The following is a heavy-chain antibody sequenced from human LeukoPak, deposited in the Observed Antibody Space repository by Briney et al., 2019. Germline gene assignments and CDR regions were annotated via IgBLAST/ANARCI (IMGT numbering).Heavy chain of an antibody. D-gene: IGHD3-10*01. J-gene: IGHJ4*02. Sequence: SETLSLTCTVSGGSISSYYWRWIRQPPGKGLEWIGYIYYSGSTNYNPSLKSRVTISVDTYKTQFSLELSYVTAADTAVYYCARVGHGSGSYQDYWGQGTLVNVSS. V-gene: IGHV4-59*01. CDR2: IYYSGST. CDR1: GGSISSYY. CDR3: ARVGHGSGSYQDY.